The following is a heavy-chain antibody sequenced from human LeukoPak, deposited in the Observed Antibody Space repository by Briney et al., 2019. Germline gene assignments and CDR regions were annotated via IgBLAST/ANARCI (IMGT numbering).Heavy chain of an antibody. CDR1: GGSISSYY. CDR2: IYHSGST. J-gene: IGHJ4*02. Sequence: SETLSLTCTVSGGSISSYYWSWIRQPPGKGLEWIGYIYHSGSTYYNPSLKSRVTISVDRSKNQFSLKLSSVTAADTAVYYCARDNRARFDYWGQGTLVTVSS. V-gene: IGHV4-59*12. D-gene: IGHD6-6*01. CDR3: ARDNRARFDY.